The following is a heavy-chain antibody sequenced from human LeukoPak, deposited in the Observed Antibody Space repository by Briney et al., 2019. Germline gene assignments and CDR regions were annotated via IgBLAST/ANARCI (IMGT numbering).Heavy chain of an antibody. CDR2: IIPIFGTA. J-gene: IGHJ6*04. CDR1: GGTFGSYA. D-gene: IGHD1-1*01. V-gene: IGHV1-69*13. Sequence: SVKVSCKASGGTFGSYAISWVRQAPGQGLEWMGGIIPIFGTANYAQKFQGRVTITADESTSTAYMELSSLRSEDTAVYYCAIFHNWNDPRSYYYYGMDVWGKGTTVTVSS. CDR3: AIFHNWNDPRSYYYYGMDV.